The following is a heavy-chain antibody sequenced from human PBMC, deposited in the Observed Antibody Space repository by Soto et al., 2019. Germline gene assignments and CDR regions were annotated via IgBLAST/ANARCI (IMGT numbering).Heavy chain of an antibody. D-gene: IGHD1-26*01. CDR1: GGSISSGDYY. V-gene: IGHV4-30-4*01. J-gene: IGHJ4*02. Sequence: QVQLQESGPGLVKPSQTLSLTCTVSGGSISSGDYYWSWIRQPPGKGLEWIGYIYYSGSTYYNPSLKSRGTISVDTSKNQFSLKLSSVTAADTAVYYCASQAPLMGPRASEYYFDYWGQGTLVTVSS. CDR2: IYYSGST. CDR3: ASQAPLMGPRASEYYFDY.